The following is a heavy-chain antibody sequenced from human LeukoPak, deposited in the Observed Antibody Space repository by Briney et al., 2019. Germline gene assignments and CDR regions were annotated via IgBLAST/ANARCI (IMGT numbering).Heavy chain of an antibody. J-gene: IGHJ3*02. CDR3: ARDYGDYWSHAFGI. CDR2: IKQDGSEK. CDR1: GFTFSSYW. V-gene: IGHV3-7*05. Sequence: PGGSLRLSCAASGFTFSSYWMSWVRQAPGKGLEWVANIKQDGSEKYYVDSVKGRFTISRDNAKNSLYLQMNSLRAEDTAVYYCARDYGDYWSHAFGIWGQGAMVTVSS. D-gene: IGHD4-17*01.